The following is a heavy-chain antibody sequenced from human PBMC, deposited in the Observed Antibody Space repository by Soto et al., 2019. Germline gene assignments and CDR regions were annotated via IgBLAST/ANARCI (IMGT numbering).Heavy chain of an antibody. Sequence: SETLSLTCTVSGGSISSGGYYWSWIRQHPGTGLKWIRYIYYSWSTYYNPPLKSRVTISVDTSKNQFSLKLSSVTAADTAVYYCARASHYYGEYYFDYWGQGTLVTVSS. CDR1: GGSISSGGYY. CDR2: IYYSWST. J-gene: IGHJ4*02. D-gene: IGHD3-10*01. V-gene: IGHV4-31*03. CDR3: ARASHYYGEYYFDY.